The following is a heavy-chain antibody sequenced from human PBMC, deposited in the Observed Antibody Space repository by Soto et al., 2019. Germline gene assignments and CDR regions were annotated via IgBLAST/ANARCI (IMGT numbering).Heavy chain of an antibody. D-gene: IGHD3-10*01. Sequence: SETLSLTCTVAGGSISSGGYYWSWIRQHPGKGLEWIGYIYYSGSTYYNPSLKSRVTISVDTSKNQFSLKLSSVTAADTAVYYCASRKSSPYFDYWGQGTLVTVSS. CDR2: IYYSGST. CDR3: ASRKSSPYFDY. V-gene: IGHV4-30-4*08. J-gene: IGHJ4*02. CDR1: GGSISSGGYY.